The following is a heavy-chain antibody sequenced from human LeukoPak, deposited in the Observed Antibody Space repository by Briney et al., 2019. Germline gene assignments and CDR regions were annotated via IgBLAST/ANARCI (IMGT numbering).Heavy chain of an antibody. CDR1: GFTFTSSA. CDR3: AAVGVLAAAGTIGD. CDR2: IFVGSGKT. Sequence: SVKVSCKASGFTFTSSAMQWVRQARGQRLEWIGWIFVGSGKTNYAQKFQERVPITRDMSTSTAYMELSSLRSEDTAVYYCAAVGVLAAAGTIGDWGQGTLVTVSS. D-gene: IGHD6-13*01. J-gene: IGHJ4*02. V-gene: IGHV1-58*02.